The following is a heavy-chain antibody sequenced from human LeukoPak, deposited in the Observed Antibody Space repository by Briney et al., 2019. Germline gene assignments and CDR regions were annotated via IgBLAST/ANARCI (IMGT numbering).Heavy chain of an antibody. D-gene: IGHD3-22*01. J-gene: IGHJ4*02. CDR1: GFSFTSYW. CDR3: ASRSGGYYYDSSGYYVDY. Sequence: PGGSLRLSCAASGFSFTSYWMHWVRQAPGKGLIWVSHVNGDGSSTDYADSVKGRFTISRDNSKNTLYLQMNSLRAEDTAVYYCASRSGGYYYDSSGYYVDYWGQGTLVTVSS. CDR2: VNGDGSST. V-gene: IGHV3-74*01.